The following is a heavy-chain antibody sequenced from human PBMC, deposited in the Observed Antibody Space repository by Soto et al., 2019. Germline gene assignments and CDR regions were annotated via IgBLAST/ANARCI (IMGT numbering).Heavy chain of an antibody. CDR3: ARGYARNLDY. J-gene: IGHJ4*02. Sequence: QVQLQQWGAGLLKPSETLSLTCAVYGGSFSGYYWNWIRQPPGKGLEWIGEINHSGSTNYNPSLKRRITFSVDTTKNQCSLTLSNVAVADTAVYYCARGYARNLDYWCQGTLGTVA. V-gene: IGHV4-34*01. D-gene: IGHD2-2*01. CDR2: INHSGST. CDR1: GGSFSGYY.